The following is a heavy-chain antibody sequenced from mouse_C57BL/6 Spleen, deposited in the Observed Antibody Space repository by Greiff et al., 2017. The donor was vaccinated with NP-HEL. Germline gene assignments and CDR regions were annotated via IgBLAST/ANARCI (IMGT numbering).Heavy chain of an antibody. CDR1: GYSITSGYY. CDR3: ARDEDYGHWYFDV. CDR2: ISYDGSN. D-gene: IGHD1-1*01. Sequence: ESGPGLVKPSQSLSLTCSVPGYSITSGYYWNWIRQFPGNKLEWMGYISYDGSNNYNPSLKNRISITRDTSKNQFFLKLNSVTTEDTATYYCARDEDYGHWYFDVWGTGTTVTVSS. V-gene: IGHV3-6*01. J-gene: IGHJ1*03.